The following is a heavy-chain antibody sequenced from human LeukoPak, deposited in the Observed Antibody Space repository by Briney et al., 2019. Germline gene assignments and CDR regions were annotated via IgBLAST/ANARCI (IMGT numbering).Heavy chain of an antibody. D-gene: IGHD5-24*01. CDR3: TRVGYIDEGIDY. J-gene: IGHJ4*02. Sequence: PGGSLRLSCAASGFTFSSHAMSWVRQAPGKGLEWVSGISGRGDTTVYADSVKGRFTISRDNAKNSLYLQMNSLRAEDTAIYYCTRVGYIDEGIDYWGQGTLVTVSS. CDR1: GFTFSSHA. CDR2: ISGRGDTT. V-gene: IGHV3-23*01.